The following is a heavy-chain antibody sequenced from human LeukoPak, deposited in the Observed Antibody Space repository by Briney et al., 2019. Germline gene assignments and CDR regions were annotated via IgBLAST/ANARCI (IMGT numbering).Heavy chain of an antibody. V-gene: IGHV1-2*02. Sequence: ASVKVSCKASGYTFTGHSMYWVRQAPGQGLEWMGWIKPNSGGTNYAQKFQGRVTMTRDTSISTAYMELSRLRSDDTAVYYCARSDYVWGSSDYWGQGTLVTVSS. CDR1: GYTFTGHS. CDR2: IKPNSGGT. D-gene: IGHD3-16*01. J-gene: IGHJ4*02. CDR3: ARSDYVWGSSDY.